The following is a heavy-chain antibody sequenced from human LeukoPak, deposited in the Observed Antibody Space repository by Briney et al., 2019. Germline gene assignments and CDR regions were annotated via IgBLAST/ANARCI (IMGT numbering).Heavy chain of an antibody. V-gene: IGHV3-48*01. CDR1: GFTFYSYG. D-gene: IGHD6-13*01. CDR2: ISAGSTV. J-gene: IGHJ4*02. Sequence: GGSLRLSCAASGFTFYSYGMNWVRQAPGKGLEWISYISAGSTVYYADSVKGRFTISRDNSKNTLYLQMNSLRAEDTAVYYCASGRAAGRVLIWGQGTLVTVSS. CDR3: ASGRAAGRVLI.